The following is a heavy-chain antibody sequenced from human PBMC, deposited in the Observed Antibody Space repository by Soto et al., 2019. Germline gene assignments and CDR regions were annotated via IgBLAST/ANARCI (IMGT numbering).Heavy chain of an antibody. V-gene: IGHV3-48*03. CDR2: ISSSGDAI. D-gene: IGHD3-10*01. J-gene: IGHJ3*01. Sequence: EVQLVESGGGLVQPGGSLRLSCVGSGFTFSYYEINWVRQAPGKGLEWLSYISSSGDAISYADSVKGRFIISRDNTKNSLYLQMNRLKAEDTAVYYCARSAMVRSFDVWGQGTVVTVSS. CDR3: ARSAMVRSFDV. CDR1: GFTFSYYE.